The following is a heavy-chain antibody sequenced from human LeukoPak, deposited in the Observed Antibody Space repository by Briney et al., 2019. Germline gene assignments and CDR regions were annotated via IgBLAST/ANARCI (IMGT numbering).Heavy chain of an antibody. D-gene: IGHD2-2*01. CDR2: IYYSGST. J-gene: IGHJ5*02. V-gene: IGHV4-31*03. CDR3: ARDMCSSTSCLVDP. CDR1: GGSISSGDYY. Sequence: SQTLSLTCTVSGGSISSGDYYWSWIRQHPGKGLEWIGYIYYSGSTYYNPSLKSRVTISVDTSKNQFSLKLSSVTAADTAVYYCARDMCSSTSCLVDPWGQGTLVTVSS.